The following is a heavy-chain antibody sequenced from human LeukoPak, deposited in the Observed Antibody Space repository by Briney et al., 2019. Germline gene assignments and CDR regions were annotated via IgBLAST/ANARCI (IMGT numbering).Heavy chain of an antibody. V-gene: IGHV3-21*01. CDR2: ITSSSSYI. Sequence: PGGSLRLSCAASGFTFSSYTMNWVRQAPGKGLEWVSSITSSSSYIYYADSVKGRFTISRDNAKNSLSLQMNSLRAEDTAVYYCARDNPTLGDYGVHFWDYWGQGTLVTVSS. D-gene: IGHD3-3*02. CDR1: GFTFSSYT. J-gene: IGHJ4*02. CDR3: ARDNPTLGDYGVHFWDY.